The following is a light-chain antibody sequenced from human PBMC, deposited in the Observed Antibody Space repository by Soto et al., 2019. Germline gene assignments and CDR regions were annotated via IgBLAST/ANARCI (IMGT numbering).Light chain of an antibody. Sequence: MVLTQSPVTLSVSPGERATLSFGASQSVSSNYLAWYQQKPGQAPRLLIYGASTRASGIPDRFSGGGSGTDFTLPISKVEPEDFAVYYCQQYGRPPRATFGQGTRLEIK. CDR2: GAS. V-gene: IGKV3-20*01. J-gene: IGKJ5*01. CDR3: QQYGRPPRAT. CDR1: QSVSSNY.